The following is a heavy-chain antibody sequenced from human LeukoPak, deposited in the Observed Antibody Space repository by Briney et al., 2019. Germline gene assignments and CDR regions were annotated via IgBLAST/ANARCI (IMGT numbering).Heavy chain of an antibody. J-gene: IGHJ1*01. CDR2: IRYGGSNK. CDR1: GFTFSSYG. Sequence: GGSLRLSCAASGFTFSSYGMHWVRQAPGKGLEWVAFIRYGGSNKYYADSVKGRFTISRDNAKNSLYLQMNSLRAEDTAVYYCATGRYCSSTSCYTRNPSRTEYFQHWGQGTLDTVSS. CDR3: ATGRYCSSTSCYTRNPSRTEYFQH. D-gene: IGHD2-2*02. V-gene: IGHV3-30*02.